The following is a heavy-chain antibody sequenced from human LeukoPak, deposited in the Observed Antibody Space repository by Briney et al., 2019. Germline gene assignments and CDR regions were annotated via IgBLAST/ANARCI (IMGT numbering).Heavy chain of an antibody. J-gene: IGHJ4*02. CDR1: GFTFSNYW. D-gene: IGHD6-13*01. CDR3: ARGSARIAEVYFDY. Sequence: GGSLRLSCVFSGFTFSNYWMSWVRQAPGKGLEWVANIKQDESEKHYVDSVKGRFTISRDNAKNSLYLQMDSLRAEDTAVYYCARGSARIAEVYFDYWGRGTWSPSPQ. CDR2: IKQDESEK. V-gene: IGHV3-7*03.